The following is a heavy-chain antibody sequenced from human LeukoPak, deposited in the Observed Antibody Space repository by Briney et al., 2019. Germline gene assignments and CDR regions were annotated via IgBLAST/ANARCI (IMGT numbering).Heavy chain of an antibody. Sequence: TGGSLRLSCAASGFTFSSYGMHWVRQAPGKGLEWVAVISYDGSNKYYADSVKGRFTISRDNSKNTLYLQMNSLRAEDTAVYSSGAFYYDSSGYYFGHGYFQHWGQGTLVTVSS. CDR2: ISYDGSNK. CDR3: GAFYYDSSGYYFGHGYFQH. J-gene: IGHJ1*01. CDR1: GFTFSSYG. V-gene: IGHV3-30*03. D-gene: IGHD3-22*01.